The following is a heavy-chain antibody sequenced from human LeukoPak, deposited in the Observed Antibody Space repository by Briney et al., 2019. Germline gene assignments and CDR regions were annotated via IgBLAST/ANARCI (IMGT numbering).Heavy chain of an antibody. V-gene: IGHV3-53*01. Sequence: GGSLRLSCAASGFTFSSYWMSWVRQAPGKGLQWVSVIYPGGAIYYADSVKGRFIISRDNSKNTLSLQMNSLTADDTAVYYCVRGPRYYDDSGFRYGVFDIWGQGTVVTVSS. CDR3: VRGPRYYDDSGFRYGVFDI. J-gene: IGHJ3*02. CDR2: IYPGGAI. CDR1: GFTFSSYW. D-gene: IGHD3-22*01.